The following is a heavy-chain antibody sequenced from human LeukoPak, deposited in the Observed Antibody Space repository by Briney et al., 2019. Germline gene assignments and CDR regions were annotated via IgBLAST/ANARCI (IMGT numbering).Heavy chain of an antibody. CDR2: ISNSGGTT. Sequence: GGSLRLSCAASGFTFSSYWMSWVRQAPGKGLEWVSGISNSGGTTYYADSVKGRFTISRDNSKNTLYLQMDSLRAEDTAVYHCAKNLDGVATYFDYWGQGTLVTVSS. CDR3: AKNLDGVATYFDY. CDR1: GFTFSSYW. J-gene: IGHJ4*02. V-gene: IGHV3-23*01. D-gene: IGHD5-12*01.